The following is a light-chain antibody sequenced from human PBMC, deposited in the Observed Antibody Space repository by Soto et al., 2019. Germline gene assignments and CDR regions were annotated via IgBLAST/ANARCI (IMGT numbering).Light chain of an antibody. Sequence: DIQMSQSPSSLSASVGDRVTITCRASQSLSSWLAWYQQKPGNAPKLLIYKASSLQSGVPSRFSGSGSGTDFTLTISSLQPDDFATYYCQQYADYTTFGQGTKVDI. V-gene: IGKV1-5*03. J-gene: IGKJ1*01. CDR1: QSLSSW. CDR3: QQYADYTT. CDR2: KAS.